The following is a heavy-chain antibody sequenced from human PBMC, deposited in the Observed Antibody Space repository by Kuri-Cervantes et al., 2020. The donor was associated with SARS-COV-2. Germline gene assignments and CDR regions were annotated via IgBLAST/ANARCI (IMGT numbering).Heavy chain of an antibody. V-gene: IGHV3-30*18. Sequence: GESLKISCAASGFTFSRTDMHWVRQAPGKGLEWVAVISHDGKNKKCTASGKGRFTISRDNSQNTLYLHMKSLRSEDTAIYYCAKDRVGVQDFWGQGTLVTVSS. CDR3: AKDRVGVQDF. D-gene: IGHD2-21*01. CDR2: ISHDGKNK. J-gene: IGHJ4*02. CDR1: GFTFSRTD.